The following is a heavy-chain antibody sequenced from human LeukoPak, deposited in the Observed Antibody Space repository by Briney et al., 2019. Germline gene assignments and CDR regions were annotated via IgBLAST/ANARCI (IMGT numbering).Heavy chain of an antibody. CDR3: TTWGY. CDR1: GFTFSTYS. V-gene: IGHV3-21*04. Sequence: PGGSLRLSCAASGFTFSTYSMNWVRQAPGKGLEWVSSISTSSTYIYYADSVKGRFTISRDNSRNTLYLQMNSLRAEDTAVYYCTTWGYWGQGTLVTVSS. J-gene: IGHJ4*02. CDR2: ISTSSTYI. D-gene: IGHD3-16*01.